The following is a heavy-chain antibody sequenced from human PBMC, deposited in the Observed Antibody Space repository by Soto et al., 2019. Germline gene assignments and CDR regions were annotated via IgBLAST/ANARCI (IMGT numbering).Heavy chain of an antibody. CDR1: GFTFSSYA. D-gene: IGHD6-13*01. CDR3: AKRKRSIAAAGYGMDV. V-gene: IGHV3-23*01. J-gene: IGHJ6*02. CDR2: ISGSGGST. Sequence: EVQLLESGGGLVQPGGSLRLSCAASGFTFSSYAMSWVRQAPGKGLEWVSAISGSGGSTYYADSVKGRFTISRDNSKNTLYLQMNSLRAEDTAVYYCAKRKRSIAAAGYGMDVWGQGTTVTVSS.